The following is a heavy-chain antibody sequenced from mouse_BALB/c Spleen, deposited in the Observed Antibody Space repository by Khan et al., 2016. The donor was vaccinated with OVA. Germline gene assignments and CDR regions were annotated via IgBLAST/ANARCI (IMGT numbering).Heavy chain of an antibody. V-gene: IGHV1S81*02. CDR1: GYTFTSYW. J-gene: IGHJ2*01. CDR3: AKKDGNLDY. D-gene: IGHD2-3*01. Sequence: QVQLQQPGAELVKPGASVKLSCKASGYTFTSYWMHWVKQRPGQGLEWIGVNNPSNGRTYYNEKFKSKATLTADKSSRTAYMQLSRLTSEDSAFDYCAKKDGNLDYWGQGTTLTVSS. CDR2: NNPSNGRT.